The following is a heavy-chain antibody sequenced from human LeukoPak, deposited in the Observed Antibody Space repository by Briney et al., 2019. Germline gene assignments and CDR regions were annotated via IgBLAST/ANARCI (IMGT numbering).Heavy chain of an antibody. Sequence: SETLSLTCTVSGGSISSSSYYWGWIRQPPGKGLEWIGSIYYSGSTNYNPSLKSRVTISVDTSKNQFSLKLRSVTAADTAVYYCVRRDFGELLEAFDIWGQGTMVTVSS. D-gene: IGHD3-10*01. CDR2: IYYSGST. CDR3: VRRDFGELLEAFDI. V-gene: IGHV4-39*07. CDR1: GGSISSSSYY. J-gene: IGHJ3*02.